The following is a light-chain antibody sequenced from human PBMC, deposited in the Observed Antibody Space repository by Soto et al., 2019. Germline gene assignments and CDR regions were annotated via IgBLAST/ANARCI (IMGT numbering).Light chain of an antibody. CDR3: QQYSTYPWT. Sequence: DIQMTQSPSTLSASVGDRFTITWRASQSISSWLAWYQQKPGKAPKVLIFDASSLESGVPSRFSGSGSATEFTLTISSLQPDDFATYYCQQYSTYPWTFGQGTKVDIK. J-gene: IGKJ1*01. V-gene: IGKV1-5*01. CDR1: QSISSW. CDR2: DAS.